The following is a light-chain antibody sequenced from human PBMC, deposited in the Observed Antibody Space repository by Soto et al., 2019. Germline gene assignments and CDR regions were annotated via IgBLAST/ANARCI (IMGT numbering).Light chain of an antibody. J-gene: IGKJ4*01. V-gene: IGKV3-15*01. CDR1: LSFSRN. Sequence: EVVMTQAAATLSLSTGVRATLSCRASLSFSRNLTWYQKKPGQAPTLLIYGSSTRATGIPARLSGSGSGTDFNHTISSLQSEDFAVYYCQQYNHWTPLTFGGGKKVEIK. CDR2: GSS. CDR3: QQYNHWTPLT.